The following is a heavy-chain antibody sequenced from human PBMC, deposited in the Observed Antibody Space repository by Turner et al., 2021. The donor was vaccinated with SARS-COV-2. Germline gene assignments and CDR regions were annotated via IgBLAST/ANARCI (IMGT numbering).Heavy chain of an antibody. CDR2: IKQDGSEK. D-gene: IGHD3-3*01. CDR3: ARAEGWAFGVVIPYDY. V-gene: IGHV3-7*01. J-gene: IGHJ4*02. Sequence: EVQLVESGGGLVQPGGSLRLSCAASGFTFSSYWMSCVRQAPGKGLEWVANIKQDGSEKYYVDSVKGRFTISRDNAKNSLYLQMNSLRAEDTAVYYCARAEGWAFGVVIPYDYWGQGTLVTVSS. CDR1: GFTFSSYW.